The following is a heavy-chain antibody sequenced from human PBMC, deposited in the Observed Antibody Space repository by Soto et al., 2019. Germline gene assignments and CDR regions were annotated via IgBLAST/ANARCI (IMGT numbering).Heavy chain of an antibody. Sequence: VKVSCKASGFTFTSSAMQWVRQARGQRLVWIGWIVVGSGNTNYAQKFQERVTITRDMSTSTAYMELSSLRSEDTAVYYCAALGIAAAGTVFAFDIWGQGTMVTV. V-gene: IGHV1-58*02. J-gene: IGHJ3*02. CDR1: GFTFTSSA. CDR2: IVVGSGNT. CDR3: AALGIAAAGTVFAFDI. D-gene: IGHD6-13*01.